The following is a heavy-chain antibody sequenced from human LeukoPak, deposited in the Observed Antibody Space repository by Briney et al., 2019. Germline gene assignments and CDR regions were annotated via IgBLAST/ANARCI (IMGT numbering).Heavy chain of an antibody. J-gene: IGHJ4*02. CDR1: GFTFSDYY. CDR2: ISSSGGTI. V-gene: IGHV3-11*04. D-gene: IGHD5-24*01. CDR3: AHSPAGLQRGKGIDY. Sequence: GGSLRLSCAASGFTFSDYYMSWIRQAPGKGLEWVSYISSSGGTIYYADSVKGRFTISRDNAKNSLYLQMNSLRAEDTAVYYCAHSPAGLQRGKGIDYWGQGTLVTVSS.